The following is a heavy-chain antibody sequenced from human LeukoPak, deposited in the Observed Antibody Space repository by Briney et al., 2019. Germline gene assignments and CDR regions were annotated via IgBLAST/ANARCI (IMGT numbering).Heavy chain of an antibody. CDR1: GYSISSGYY. D-gene: IGHD6-6*01. J-gene: IGHJ4*02. CDR3: ARYGYNSSAGDY. Sequence: PSETLSLTCAVSGYSISSGYYWGWIRQPPGKGLEWIGNIYHSGSTYYNPSLKSRVTISVDTSKNQFSLKLNSVTAADTAVYYCARYGYNSSAGDYWGQGTLVTVSS. V-gene: IGHV4-38-2*01. CDR2: IYHSGST.